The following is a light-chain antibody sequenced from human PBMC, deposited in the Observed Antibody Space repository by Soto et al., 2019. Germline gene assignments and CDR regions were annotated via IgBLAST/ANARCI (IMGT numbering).Light chain of an antibody. CDR3: QSYASSLSGLV. V-gene: IGLV1-40*01. CDR1: SSNIGAGYD. CDR2: GNN. J-gene: IGLJ1*01. Sequence: QSVLTQPPSVSGAPGQRVTISCTGSSSNIGAGYDVHWYQQLPGTAPKRLIYGNNNRPSGVPDRFSGSKSGTSASLAITGLQAEDEADYYCQSYASSLSGLVFGTGTKLTVL.